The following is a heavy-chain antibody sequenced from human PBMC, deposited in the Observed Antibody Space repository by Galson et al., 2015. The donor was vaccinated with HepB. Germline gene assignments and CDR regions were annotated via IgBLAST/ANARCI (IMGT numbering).Heavy chain of an antibody. D-gene: IGHD3-9*01. CDR1: GYTFTSYA. V-gene: IGHV7-4-1*02. CDR3: ARDEGVLRYFDWVRGNWFDP. J-gene: IGHJ5*02. CDR2: INTNTGNP. Sequence: SVKVSCKASGYTFTSYAMNWVRQAPGQGLEWMGWINTNTGNPTYAQGFTGRFVFSLDTSVSTAYLQISSLKAEDTAVYYCARDEGVLRYFDWVRGNWFDPWGQGTLVTVSS.